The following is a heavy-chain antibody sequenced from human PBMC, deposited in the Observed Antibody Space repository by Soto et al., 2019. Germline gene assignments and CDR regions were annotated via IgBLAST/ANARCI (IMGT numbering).Heavy chain of an antibody. V-gene: IGHV1-3*01. CDR2: INAGNGNT. CDR3: ARDLGGWPDY. D-gene: IGHD6-19*01. J-gene: IGHJ4*02. CDR1: GYTFTSYA. Sequence: QVQLVQSGAEVKNPGASVKVSCKASGYTFTSYAIHWVRQAPGKRLEWMGWINAGNGNTKYSQKFQDRVTITRDTSASTAYMELSSLRSEDTAVYYCARDLGGWPDYWGQGTLVTVSS.